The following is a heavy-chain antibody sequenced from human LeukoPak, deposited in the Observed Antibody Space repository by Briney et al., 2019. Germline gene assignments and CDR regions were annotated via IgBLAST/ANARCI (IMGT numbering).Heavy chain of an antibody. Sequence: SETLSLTCAVYGGSFSGYYWSWIRQPPGKGLEWIGEINHSGSTNYNPSLKSRVTISVDTSKNQLSLKLSSVTAADTAVYYCARSGRVVVAAFDYWGQGTLVTVSS. CDR1: GGSFSGYY. CDR2: INHSGST. D-gene: IGHD2-15*01. J-gene: IGHJ4*02. V-gene: IGHV4-34*01. CDR3: ARSGRVVVAAFDY.